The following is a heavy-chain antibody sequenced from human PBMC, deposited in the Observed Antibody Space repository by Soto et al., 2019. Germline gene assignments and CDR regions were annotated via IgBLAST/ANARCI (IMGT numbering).Heavy chain of an antibody. Sequence: KASETLSLTCTVSGGSISSYYWSWIRQPPGKGLEWIGYIYYSGSTNYNPSLKSRVTISVDTSKNQFSLKLSSVTAADTAVYYCARGDNWNDGEIDYWGQGTLVTVSS. J-gene: IGHJ4*02. CDR3: ARGDNWNDGEIDY. CDR1: GGSISSYY. V-gene: IGHV4-59*01. D-gene: IGHD1-1*01. CDR2: IYYSGST.